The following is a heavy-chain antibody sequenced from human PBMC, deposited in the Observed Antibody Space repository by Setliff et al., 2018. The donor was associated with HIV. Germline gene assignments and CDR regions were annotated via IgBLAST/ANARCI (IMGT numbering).Heavy chain of an antibody. J-gene: IGHJ4*02. V-gene: IGHV3-7*05. CDR1: GFTFSSYW. D-gene: IGHD2-2*01. Sequence: GGSLRLSCAASGFTFSSYWMSWVRQAPGKGLEWVANIKQDGSEKYYVDSVKGRFTISRDNAKNSLYLQMDSRRAEDTAVYYCASHFGYCSSTSCEGYWGQGALVTVSS. CDR2: IKQDGSEK. CDR3: ASHFGYCSSTSCEGY.